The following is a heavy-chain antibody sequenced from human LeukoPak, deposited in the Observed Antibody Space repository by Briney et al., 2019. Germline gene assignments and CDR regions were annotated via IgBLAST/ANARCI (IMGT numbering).Heavy chain of an antibody. D-gene: IGHD1-26*01. V-gene: IGHV4-4*02. CDR1: GGSISSGGY. CDR2: IYYIGST. CDR3: ARHGSYSLAF. J-gene: IGHJ4*02. Sequence: SETLSLTCAVSGGSISSGGYWSWLRQPPGKGLEWIGQIYYIGSTNYNPSLESRVIMSLDKSTNQLSLRFNSVTAAGTAVYYCARHGSYSLAFWGQGALVTVSS.